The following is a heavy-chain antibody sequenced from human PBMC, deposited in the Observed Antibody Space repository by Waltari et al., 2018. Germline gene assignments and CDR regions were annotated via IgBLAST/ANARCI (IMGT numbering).Heavy chain of an antibody. V-gene: IGHV3-30-3*01. CDR1: GFTFSSYA. D-gene: IGHD3-3*02. J-gene: IGHJ4*02. CDR2: RSYDGSNK. CDR3: ARDAGEISGGIDY. Sequence: QVQLVESGGGVVQPGRSLRLSCAASGFTFSSYAMHWVRRAPGKGLEWVAVRSYDGSNKYYADSVKGRFTISRDNSKNTLYLQMNSLRAEDTAVYYCARDAGEISGGIDYWGQGTLVTVSS.